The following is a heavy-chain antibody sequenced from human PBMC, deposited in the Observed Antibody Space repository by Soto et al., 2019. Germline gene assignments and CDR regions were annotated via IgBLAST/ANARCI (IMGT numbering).Heavy chain of an antibody. D-gene: IGHD3-22*01. CDR3: ARGQSSSGSYFDI. J-gene: IGHJ4*02. Sequence: RESLKISCKGSGYTFSKNWIAWVRQMPGKGLEWMGIIYPGDSTTRYSPSFEGQVTISADKSISTAYLQWSSLKASDTAMYFCARGQSSSGSYFDIWGQGSLVTVSS. CDR2: IYPGDSTT. CDR1: GYTFSKNW. V-gene: IGHV5-51*01.